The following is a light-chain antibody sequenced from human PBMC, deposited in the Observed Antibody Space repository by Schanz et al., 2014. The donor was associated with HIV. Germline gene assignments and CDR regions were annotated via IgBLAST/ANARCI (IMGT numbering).Light chain of an antibody. CDR3: ATWDDSLNAWV. Sequence: QSVLTQPPSASGTPGQRVTISCSGSNSNIGSTPVNWYQHLPGTAPRLLLYNDHFRPSGVPGRFSGSKSGTSASLAISGLQSEDEADYYCATWDDSLNAWVFGGGTKLTVL. CDR2: NDH. V-gene: IGLV1-44*01. CDR1: NSNIGSTP. J-gene: IGLJ3*02.